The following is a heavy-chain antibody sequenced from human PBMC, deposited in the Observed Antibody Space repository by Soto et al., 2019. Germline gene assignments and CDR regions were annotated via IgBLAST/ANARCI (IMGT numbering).Heavy chain of an antibody. D-gene: IGHD3-22*01. CDR3: TTDPVTMIVVVPSSG. V-gene: IGHV3-15*07. Sequence: GGSLRLSCAASGFTFSSYWMHLVRQAPGKGLEWVGRIKSKTDGGTTDYAAPVKGRFTISRDDSKNTLYLQMNSLKTEDTAVYYCTTDPVTMIVVVPSSGWGQGTLVTVSS. J-gene: IGHJ4*02. CDR2: IKSKTDGGTT. CDR1: GFTFSSYW.